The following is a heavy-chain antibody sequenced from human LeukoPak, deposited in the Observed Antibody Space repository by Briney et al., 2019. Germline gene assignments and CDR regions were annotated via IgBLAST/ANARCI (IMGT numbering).Heavy chain of an antibody. J-gene: IGHJ4*02. CDR3: TTGSFSWFSLGY. CDR2: IKSKTNGGTT. V-gene: IGHV3-15*01. D-gene: IGHD3-10*01. CDR1: GFTSSNAW. Sequence: GGSLRLSCAASGFTSSNAWLSWVRQAPGKGLEWVGRIKSKTNGGTTDYATPVKGRFTISRDDSKNTLYLQMNSLKTEDTAVYFCTTGSFSWFSLGYWGQGTLVTVSS.